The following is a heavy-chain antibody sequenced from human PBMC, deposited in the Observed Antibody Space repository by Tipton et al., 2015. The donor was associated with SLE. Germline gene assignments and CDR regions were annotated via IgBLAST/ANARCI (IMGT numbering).Heavy chain of an antibody. J-gene: IGHJ3*02. CDR1: GGSISSHY. D-gene: IGHD4-23*01. V-gene: IGHV4-59*11. Sequence: TLSLTCTVSGGSISSHYWSWIRQPPGKGLEWIGYIYYSGSTNYNPSLKSRVTISVDTSKNQFSLKLSSVTAAGTAVYYCARDTVGWYSGAFDIWGQGTMVTVSS. CDR2: IYYSGST. CDR3: ARDTVGWYSGAFDI.